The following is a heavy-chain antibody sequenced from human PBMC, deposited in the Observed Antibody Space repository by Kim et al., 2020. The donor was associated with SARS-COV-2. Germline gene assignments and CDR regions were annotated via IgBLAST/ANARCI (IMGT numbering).Heavy chain of an antibody. Sequence: KFQGRVTITADESTSTAYMELSSLRSEDTAVYYCARPTNYGSGSYYFDYWGQGTLVTVSS. V-gene: IGHV1-69*01. D-gene: IGHD3-10*01. J-gene: IGHJ4*02. CDR3: ARPTNYGSGSYYFDY.